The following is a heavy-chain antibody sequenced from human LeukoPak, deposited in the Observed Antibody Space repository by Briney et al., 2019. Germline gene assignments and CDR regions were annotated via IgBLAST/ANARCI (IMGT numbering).Heavy chain of an antibody. CDR2: INPNCGGR. CDR1: GYTFTGYY. Sequence: ASVKVPCKASGYTFTGYYMHWVRQAPGQGHEWMGRINPNCGGRNYAQKVHGRVTITRDTSISTAYMELSRLRSDDTAVYYCASLSDSGSYFAVDYWPQGTLVSVFS. J-gene: IGHJ4*02. D-gene: IGHD1-26*01. CDR3: ASLSDSGSYFAVDY. V-gene: IGHV1-2*06.